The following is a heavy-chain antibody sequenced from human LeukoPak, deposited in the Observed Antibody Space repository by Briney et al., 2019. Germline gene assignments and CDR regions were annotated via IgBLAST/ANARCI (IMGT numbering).Heavy chain of an antibody. CDR2: ISSSSNYI. J-gene: IGHJ6*02. D-gene: IGHD2-15*01. Sequence: GGSLRLSCATSGFTFNTYSLNWVRQAPGKRLEWVSSISSSSNYISYAESVKGRFTVSRVNAKSSLYLQMNSLRAEDTATYYRARALQGSYAMDAWGQGATVIVSS. CDR3: ARALQGSYAMDA. CDR1: GFTFNTYS. V-gene: IGHV3-21*01.